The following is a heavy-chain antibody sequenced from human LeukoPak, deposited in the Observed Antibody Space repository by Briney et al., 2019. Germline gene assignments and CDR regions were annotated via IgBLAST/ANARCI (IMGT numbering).Heavy chain of an antibody. Sequence: GGSLRLSCAASGFTFSSYAMHWVRQAPGKGLEWVAVISYDGSNKYYADSVKGRFTISRDNSKNTLYLQMNSLRTEDTAVYYCAKDRGGSIYYYNMDVWGKGTTVTVSS. CDR3: AKDRGGSIYYYNMDV. CDR1: GFTFSSYA. J-gene: IGHJ6*03. V-gene: IGHV3-30-3*01. D-gene: IGHD4-23*01. CDR2: ISYDGSNK.